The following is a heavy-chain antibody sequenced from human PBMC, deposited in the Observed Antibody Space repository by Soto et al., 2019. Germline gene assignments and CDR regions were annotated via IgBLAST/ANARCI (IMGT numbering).Heavy chain of an antibody. J-gene: IGHJ6*02. D-gene: IGHD3-16*01. V-gene: IGHV3-11*01. CDR3: GRDPELWDENVATRPSIYYYGMDV. CDR1: GFTFSNHY. Sequence: QMQLVESGGGLVEPGGSLRLSCEASGFTFSNHYMSWIRQAPGKGLERVSYISRSGSTIYYADSVRGRFTISRDNSKSSLYLLMDSLRAEDTAMYYCGRDPELWDENVATRPSIYYYGMDVWGQGTTVTVSS. CDR2: ISRSGSTI.